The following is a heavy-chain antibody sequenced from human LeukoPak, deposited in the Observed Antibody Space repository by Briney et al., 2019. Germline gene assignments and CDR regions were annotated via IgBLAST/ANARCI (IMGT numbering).Heavy chain of an antibody. J-gene: IGHJ4*02. CDR1: GGSISSGGYS. CDR2: IHHSGNT. V-gene: IGHV4-30-2*01. Sequence: SQTLSLTCAVSGGSISSGGYSWSWIRQPPGKGLEWIGAIHHSGNTNYNPSLKTRVTISLDNSENHFSLNLSSVTAADTAIYYCARDTMVRGIIQWGQGILVTVSS. D-gene: IGHD3-10*01. CDR3: ARDTMVRGIIQ.